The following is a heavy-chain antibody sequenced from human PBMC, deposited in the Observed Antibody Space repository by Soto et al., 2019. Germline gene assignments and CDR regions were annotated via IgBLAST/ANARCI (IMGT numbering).Heavy chain of an antibody. CDR1: GFTFSSYA. CDR3: ARDYTPQDFWSGYSHKHYYYYGMDV. Sequence: GGSLRLSCAASGFTFSSYAMHWVRQAPGKGLEWVAVISYDGSNKYYADSVKGRFTISRDNSKNTLYLRMNSLRAEDTAVYYCARDYTPQDFWSGYSHKHYYYYGMDVWGQGTTVTVSS. V-gene: IGHV3-30-3*01. CDR2: ISYDGSNK. D-gene: IGHD3-3*01. J-gene: IGHJ6*02.